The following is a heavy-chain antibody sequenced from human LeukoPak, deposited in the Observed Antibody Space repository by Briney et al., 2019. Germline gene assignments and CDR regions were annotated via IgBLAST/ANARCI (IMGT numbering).Heavy chain of an antibody. D-gene: IGHD4-11*01. CDR3: ATTDVDYMGAFDI. CDR2: IYYSGST. V-gene: IGHV4-31*03. CDR1: GGSISSGGYY. J-gene: IGHJ3*02. Sequence: SEALSLTCTVSGGSISSGGYYWSWIRQHPGKGLEWTGYIYYSGSTYYNPSLKSRVTISVDTSKNQFSLKLSSVTAADTAVYYCATTDVDYMGAFDIWGQGTMVTVSS.